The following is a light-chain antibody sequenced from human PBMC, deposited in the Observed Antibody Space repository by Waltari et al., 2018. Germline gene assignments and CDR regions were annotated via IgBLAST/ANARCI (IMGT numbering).Light chain of an antibody. V-gene: IGLV2-14*01. J-gene: IGLJ3*02. CDR2: DVS. CDR3: SSYTSNNIWV. CDR1: SSDVGGYNY. Sequence: QSALTQPASVSGSPGQSITISCTGTSSDVGGYNYVSWYQPHSGKAPNFMIYDVSQRPAGVSNRFSCSKSGNTASLTISGRQAEDEADYYCSSYTSNNIWVFGGGTKLTVL.